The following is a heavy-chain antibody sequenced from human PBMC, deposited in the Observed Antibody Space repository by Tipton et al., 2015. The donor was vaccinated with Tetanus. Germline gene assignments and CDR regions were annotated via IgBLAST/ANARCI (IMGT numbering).Heavy chain of an antibody. Sequence: SLRLSCAASGFTFSDFWMTWVRQAPGKGLEWVANIKHDGSEKSYVDSVKGRFSVSGDNAKNSLFLQMNSLRVEDTAVYYCARGLERLYCSSTVCHPNWCGPWGQGTLVSVSS. V-gene: IGHV3-7*01. CDR2: IKHDGSEK. D-gene: IGHD2-2*01. J-gene: IGHJ5*02. CDR3: ARGLERLYCSSTVCHPNWCGP. CDR1: GFTFSDFW.